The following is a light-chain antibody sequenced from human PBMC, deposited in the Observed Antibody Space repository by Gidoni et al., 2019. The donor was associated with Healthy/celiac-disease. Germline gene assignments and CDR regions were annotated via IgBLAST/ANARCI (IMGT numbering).Light chain of an antibody. V-gene: IGKV1-8*01. J-gene: IGKJ4*01. CDR1: QGISSY. CDR2: AAS. CDR3: QQYYSYPLT. Sequence: AIRMTPSPSSFSASTGDRVTITCRASQGISSYLAWYQQKPGKAPKLLIYAASTVQSGVPSRCSGSGSGTDFTLTISCLQSEDFATYYCQQYYSYPLTFGGGTKVEIK.